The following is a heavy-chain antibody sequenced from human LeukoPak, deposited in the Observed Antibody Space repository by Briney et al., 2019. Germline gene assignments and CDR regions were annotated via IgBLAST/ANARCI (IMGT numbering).Heavy chain of an antibody. D-gene: IGHD3-10*01. CDR1: GFTFSNYA. Sequence: PGRSLRLSCVASGFTFSNYAMSWVRQAPGKGLEWVSAISGSGGTTYYADSVKGRFTISRDNSKNTLYVHMNSPRAEDTAVYYCARMNYGSGIDYWGQGALVTVSS. J-gene: IGHJ4*02. CDR3: ARMNYGSGIDY. CDR2: ISGSGGTT. V-gene: IGHV3-23*01.